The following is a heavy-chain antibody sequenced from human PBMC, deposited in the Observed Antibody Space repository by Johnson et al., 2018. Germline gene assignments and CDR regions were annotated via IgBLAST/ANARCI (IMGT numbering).Heavy chain of an antibody. CDR3: ARGGTLSGGRAFDV. Sequence: VQLVQYGGGLVQXGASRRLXCVASGFTGSRNYMNWGRTAPGRGRQGVTVLYSNGKTYYPDRVKSRITISRDNSTNTLYLQLNSLRPEETDLYYCARGGTLSGGRAFDVWGQGTMVTVSS. CDR2: LYSNGKT. CDR1: GFTGSRNY. V-gene: IGHV3-66*02. J-gene: IGHJ3*01. D-gene: IGHD3-16*01.